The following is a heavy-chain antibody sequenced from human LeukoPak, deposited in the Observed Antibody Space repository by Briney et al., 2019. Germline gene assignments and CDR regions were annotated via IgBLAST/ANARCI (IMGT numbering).Heavy chain of an antibody. V-gene: IGHV1-69*13. CDR2: IIPIFGKA. D-gene: IGHD2-2*01. CDR1: VGTFSSYA. CDR3: ARGIVVQPSANWFDP. J-gene: IGHJ5*02. Sequence: SVNVSCKASVGTFSSYAISWVRQAPGQGLEWMGGIIPIFGKANYAQKLQGRVTITADESTSTAYMELSSLRSEDTAVYYCARGIVVQPSANWFDPWGQGTPVTVSS.